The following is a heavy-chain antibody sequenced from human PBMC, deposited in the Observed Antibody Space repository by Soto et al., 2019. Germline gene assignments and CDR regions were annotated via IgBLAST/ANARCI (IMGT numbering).Heavy chain of an antibody. D-gene: IGHD2-15*01. V-gene: IGHV4-39*01. CDR3: ASRHCSGGSCYNPGFDY. Sequence: SETLSLTCTVSGASLSSISYYWGWIRQPPGKGLEWVGSIFFTGNIYYNPSLKSRVTISVDTSSNQFSLMVNSVTAADTAVYYCASRHCSGGSCYNPGFDYWGQGALVTVSS. J-gene: IGHJ4*02. CDR1: GASLSSISYY. CDR2: IFFTGNI.